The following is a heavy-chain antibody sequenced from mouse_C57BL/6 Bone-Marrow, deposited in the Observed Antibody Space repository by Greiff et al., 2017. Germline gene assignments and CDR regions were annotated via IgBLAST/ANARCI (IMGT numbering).Heavy chain of an antibody. Sequence: VQVVESGPGLVQPSQSLSITCTVSGFSLTSYGVHWVRQSPGKGLEWLGVIWRGGSTDYNAAFMSRLSITKDNSKSQVFFKMNSLQADDTAIYYCAKGLTPTGAWFAYWGQGTLVTVSA. V-gene: IGHV2-5*01. D-gene: IGHD4-1*02. CDR1: GFSLTSYG. J-gene: IGHJ3*01. CDR3: AKGLTPTGAWFAY. CDR2: IWRGGST.